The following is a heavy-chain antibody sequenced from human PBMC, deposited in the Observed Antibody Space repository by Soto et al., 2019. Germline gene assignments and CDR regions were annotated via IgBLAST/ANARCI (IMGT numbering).Heavy chain of an antibody. D-gene: IGHD3-9*01. Sequence: SEALSLTCSFSGDSVTSHCLTRFRQSPEQGLEWIGYIYYSGSTNYTPSLKSRVTISVDTSKNQFSLKLSSVTAADTAVYYCARLNVLRYFDWSWDAFDIWGQGTIVTVSS. J-gene: IGHJ3*02. CDR1: GDSVTSHC. V-gene: IGHV4-59*08. CDR3: ARLNVLRYFDWSWDAFDI. CDR2: IYYSGST.